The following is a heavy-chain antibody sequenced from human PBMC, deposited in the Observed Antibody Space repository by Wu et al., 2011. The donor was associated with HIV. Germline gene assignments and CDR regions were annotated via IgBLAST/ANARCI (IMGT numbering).Heavy chain of an antibody. V-gene: IGHV1-69*14. Sequence: QVLLVQSGAEVKTPGSSVKVSCKASGDSLTKYAFSWVRQAPGQGLEWMGGIIPNSGTANYAQKFQGRVTITADKSTSTAYMELSSLTSEDTAVYFCARNIGGDEDCWGQGTLVTVSS. CDR2: IIPNSGTA. CDR3: ARNIGGDEDC. CDR1: GDSLTKYA. D-gene: IGHD2-21*01. J-gene: IGHJ4*02.